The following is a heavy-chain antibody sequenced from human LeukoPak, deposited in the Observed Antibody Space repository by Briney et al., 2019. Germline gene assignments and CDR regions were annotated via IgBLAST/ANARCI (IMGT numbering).Heavy chain of an antibody. CDR1: RYTFTGYY. V-gene: IGHV1-2*02. D-gene: IGHD3-22*01. J-gene: IGHJ1*01. Sequence: ASVKVSCKASRYTFTGYYMHWVRQAPGQGLEWMGWINPNSGDTNYVQKFQGRVAMTRDTSISTVYMELSRLKSDDTALYYCARVSYYYDSSGSSGYCQHWGQGTLVTVSS. CDR2: INPNSGDT. CDR3: ARVSYYYDSSGSSGYCQH.